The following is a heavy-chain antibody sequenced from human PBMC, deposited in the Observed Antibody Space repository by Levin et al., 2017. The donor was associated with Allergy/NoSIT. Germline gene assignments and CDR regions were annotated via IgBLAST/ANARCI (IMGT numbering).Heavy chain of an antibody. CDR1: GFTFHNYA. V-gene: IGHV3-23*01. J-gene: IGHJ4*02. CDR2: IINSGVGT. CDR3: AKDAIRGSDQPYYFDY. D-gene: IGHD6-19*01. Sequence: GESLKISCAASGFTFHNYAMSWVRQAPGKGLEWVSAIINSGVGTYYADSVKGRFTISRDNSKNTMYLQMNSLRAEDTAVYFCAKDAIRGSDQPYYFDYWGQGTLVTASS.